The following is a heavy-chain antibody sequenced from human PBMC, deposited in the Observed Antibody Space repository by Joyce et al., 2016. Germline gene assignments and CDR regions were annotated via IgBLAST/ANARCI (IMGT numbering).Heavy chain of an antibody. D-gene: IGHD4-17*01. CDR1: GFTFSSYS. Sequence: EVQLVESGGGLVQPGGSLRLSCAASGFTFSSYSMNWVRQVPGKGMEWVSYNSSSSSTIYYADSVKGRVTISRDNAKNSLYLQMNSLRAEDTAVYYCAKADYGDKIDAFDIWGQGTMVTVSS. CDR3: AKADYGDKIDAFDI. CDR2: NSSSSSTI. V-gene: IGHV3-48*01. J-gene: IGHJ3*02.